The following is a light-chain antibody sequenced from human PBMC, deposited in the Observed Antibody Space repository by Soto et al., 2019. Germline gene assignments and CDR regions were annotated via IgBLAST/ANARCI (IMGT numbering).Light chain of an antibody. J-gene: IGKJ1*01. Sequence: EIVITQSPATLSVSPGGRATLSCRASQSISDTLAWYQQKPSQAPRLLIYGASTRAPGFPARFTGSGSGTDFSVIMSSMQSEDFAVYYCQQYNNWPWTFGQGTKVDIK. CDR2: GAS. CDR1: QSISDT. V-gene: IGKV3-15*01. CDR3: QQYNNWPWT.